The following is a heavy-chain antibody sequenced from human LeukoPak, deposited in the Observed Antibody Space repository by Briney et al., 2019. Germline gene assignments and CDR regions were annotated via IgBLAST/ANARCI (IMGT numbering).Heavy chain of an antibody. CDR2: IIPILGIA. J-gene: IGHJ6*02. V-gene: IGHV1-69*04. D-gene: IGHD3-3*01. CDR3: ARDSWEWLLSD. CDR1: GGTFSSYT. Sequence: GSSVKVSCKASGGTFSSYTISWVRQAPGQGLEWIGRIIPILGIANYAQKFQGRVTITADKSTSTAYMELSSLRSEDTAVYYCARDSWEWLLSDWGQGTTVTVSS.